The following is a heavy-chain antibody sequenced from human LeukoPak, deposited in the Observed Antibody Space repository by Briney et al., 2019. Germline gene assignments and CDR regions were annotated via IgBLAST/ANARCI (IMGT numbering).Heavy chain of an antibody. Sequence: GGPLRLSCAASGCTINNYNMNGVRKAPGKGLEWVTSISSGTNNIFSADSVKGRFTISRDSARNSLSLQMNSMRADDTAVYYCAGAAGGNYFDYWDQGTLVTVSS. V-gene: IGHV3-21*01. J-gene: IGHJ4*02. CDR3: AGAAGGNYFDY. CDR2: ISSGTNNI. CDR1: GCTINNYN. D-gene: IGHD2-8*02.